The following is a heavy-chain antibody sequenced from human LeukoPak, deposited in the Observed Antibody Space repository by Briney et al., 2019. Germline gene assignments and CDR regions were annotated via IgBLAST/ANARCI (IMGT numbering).Heavy chain of an antibody. CDR3: ARGYPYYYYGMDV. CDR1: GGSFSGYY. Sequence: SETLSLTCAVYGGSFSGYYWSWIRQPPGKGLEWIGEINHSGSTNYNPSLKSRVTISVDTSKNQFSLKLSSMTAADTAVYYCARGYPYYYYGMDVWGQGTTVIVSS. V-gene: IGHV4-34*01. J-gene: IGHJ6*02. CDR2: INHSGST.